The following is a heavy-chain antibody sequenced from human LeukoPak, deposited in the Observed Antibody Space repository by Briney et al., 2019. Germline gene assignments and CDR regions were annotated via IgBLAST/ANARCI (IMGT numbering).Heavy chain of an antibody. J-gene: IGHJ4*02. CDR1: GFTLSSYW. CDR3: AKDLYCSSTTRYAYGDYVAGDY. D-gene: IGHD2-2*01. V-gene: IGHV3-30*02. Sequence: GGSLRLSCAASGFTLSSYWMHWVRQAPGKGLEWVAFIRYDGSNKFYPDSVKGRFTISRDNSKNTLYLQMNRLRAEDTAVYYCAKDLYCSSTTRYAYGDYVAGDYWGQGTLVTVSS. CDR2: IRYDGSNK.